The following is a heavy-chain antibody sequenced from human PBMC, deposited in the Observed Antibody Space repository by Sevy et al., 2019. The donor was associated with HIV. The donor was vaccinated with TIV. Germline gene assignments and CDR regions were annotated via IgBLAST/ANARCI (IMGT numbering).Heavy chain of an antibody. CDR2: INSDGSST. CDR3: ARVAPGVALDY. D-gene: IGHD3-3*01. J-gene: IGHJ4*02. CDR1: GFTFSSYW. V-gene: IGHV3-74*01. Sequence: GGSLRLSCAASGFTFSSYWMHWVRQAPGKGLVWVSCINSDGSSTSYADSVKGRFTISRDNAKNTLYLQMNSLRAEDTAVYYCARVAPGVALDYWGQGTLVTVSS.